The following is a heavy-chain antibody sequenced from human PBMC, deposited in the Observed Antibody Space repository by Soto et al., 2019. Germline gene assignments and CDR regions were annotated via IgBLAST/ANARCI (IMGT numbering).Heavy chain of an antibody. CDR3: AKDRRAGGNYGFYSDF. Sequence: GGSLRLSCAASGFTFSSYGMTWVRQAPGKGLEWVSFSSATGAGTYYADSVKGRFTISRDNSKNALYLQMTSLRADDTAVYYCAKDRRAGGNYGFYSDFWGQGALVTVSS. CDR2: SSATGAGT. D-gene: IGHD1-7*01. V-gene: IGHV3-23*01. CDR1: GFTFSSYG. J-gene: IGHJ4*02.